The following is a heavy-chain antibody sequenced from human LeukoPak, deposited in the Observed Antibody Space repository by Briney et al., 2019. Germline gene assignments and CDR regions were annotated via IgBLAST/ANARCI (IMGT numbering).Heavy chain of an antibody. Sequence: GGSLRLSCAASGFTFSSYWMHWVRQAPGKGPVWVSRINSDGSSTSYADSVKGRFTISRDNAKNTLYLQMNSLRAEDTAVYYCARGVRLRTVTIYDHWGQGTLVTVSS. D-gene: IGHD4-17*01. CDR1: GFTFSSYW. J-gene: IGHJ4*02. V-gene: IGHV3-74*01. CDR2: INSDGSST. CDR3: ARGVRLRTVTIYDH.